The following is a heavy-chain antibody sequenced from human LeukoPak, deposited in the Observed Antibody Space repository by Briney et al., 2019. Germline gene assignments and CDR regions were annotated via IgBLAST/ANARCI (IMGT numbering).Heavy chain of an antibody. CDR3: ARTYSYGSPFDY. Sequence: KPSETLSLTCTVPGGSISSHYWSWIRQPPGKGLEWIGYIYYSGSTNYNPSLKSRVTISVDTSKNQFSLKLSSVTAADTAVYYCARTYSYGSPFDYWGQGTLVTVSS. CDR2: IYYSGST. CDR1: GGSISSHY. V-gene: IGHV4-59*11. D-gene: IGHD5-18*01. J-gene: IGHJ4*02.